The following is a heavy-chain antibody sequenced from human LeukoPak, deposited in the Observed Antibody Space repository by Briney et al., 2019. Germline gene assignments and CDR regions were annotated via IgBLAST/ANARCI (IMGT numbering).Heavy chain of an antibody. CDR2: IYHSGST. CDR3: ARDLRAGNDAFDI. Sequence: PSETLSLTCAVSGGSISSGGYSWSWIRQPPGKGLEWIGYIYHSGSTYYNPSLKSRVTISVDRSKNQFSLKLSSVTAADTAVYYCARDLRAGNDAFDIWGQGTMVTVSS. CDR1: GGSISSGGYS. V-gene: IGHV4-30-2*01. D-gene: IGHD6-19*01. J-gene: IGHJ3*02.